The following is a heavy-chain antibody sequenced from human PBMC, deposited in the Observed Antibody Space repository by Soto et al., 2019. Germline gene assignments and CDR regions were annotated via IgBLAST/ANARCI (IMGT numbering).Heavy chain of an antibody. Sequence: ASVKVSCKASGYTFTGYYMHWVRQAPGQGLEWMGWINPNSGGTNYAQKFQGWVTMTRDTSISTAYMELSRLRSDDTAVYYCARDPLPRGYSYGFPQGPWFDPWGQGTLVTVSS. V-gene: IGHV1-2*04. D-gene: IGHD5-18*01. CDR1: GYTFTGYY. J-gene: IGHJ5*02. CDR3: ARDPLPRGYSYGFPQGPWFDP. CDR2: INPNSGGT.